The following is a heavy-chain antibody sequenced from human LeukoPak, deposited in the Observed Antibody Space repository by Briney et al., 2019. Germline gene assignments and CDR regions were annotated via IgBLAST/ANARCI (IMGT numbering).Heavy chain of an antibody. CDR3: TKAGDYYDSSAYYNYYYGMDV. CDR1: GFTFSSYA. V-gene: IGHV3-23*01. D-gene: IGHD3-22*01. CDR2: ISGSGGST. Sequence: GGSLRLSCAASGFTFSSYAMSWVRQAPGKGLEWVSAISGSGGSTYYADSVKGRFTISRDNFKNTLFLELSSLRAEDTAVYYCTKAGDYYDSSAYYNYYYGMDVWGQGTTVTVSS. J-gene: IGHJ6*02.